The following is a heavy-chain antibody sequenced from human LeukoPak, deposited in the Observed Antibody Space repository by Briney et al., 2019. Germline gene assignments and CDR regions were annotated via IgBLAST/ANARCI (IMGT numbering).Heavy chain of an antibody. Sequence: GGSLRLSCAASGFTFDDYAMHWVRQAPGKGLEWVSGISWNSGSIGYADSVKGRFTISRDNAKNSLYLQMNSLRAEDMALYYCAKDGYRYSSSSYFGYWGQGTLVTVSS. D-gene: IGHD6-13*01. V-gene: IGHV3-9*03. CDR2: ISWNSGSI. J-gene: IGHJ4*02. CDR3: AKDGYRYSSSSYFGY. CDR1: GFTFDDYA.